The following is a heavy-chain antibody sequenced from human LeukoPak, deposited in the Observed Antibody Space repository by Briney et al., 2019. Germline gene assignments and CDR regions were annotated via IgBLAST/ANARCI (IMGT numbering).Heavy chain of an antibody. CDR3: ATHYDVLTGYAAAAFDI. D-gene: IGHD3-9*01. V-gene: IGHV4-59*08. J-gene: IGHJ3*02. Sequence: SETLSLTCTVSGGSISPYYWSWIRQPPGKGLEWIGYIYYSGTAHYNPSLESRVTMSVDTSKNQFSLKLSSVTAADTAVYYCATHYDVLTGYAAAAFDIWGQGTMVTVSS. CDR2: IYYSGTA. CDR1: GGSISPYY.